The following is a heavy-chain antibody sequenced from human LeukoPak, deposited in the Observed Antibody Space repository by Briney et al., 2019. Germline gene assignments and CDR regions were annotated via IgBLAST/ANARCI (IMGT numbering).Heavy chain of an antibody. CDR2: IKTDGSVT. CDR1: GFTSSSYW. J-gene: IGHJ3*02. CDR3: ARGDSSSWSGEDAFDI. Sequence: GGSLRLSCAVSGFTSSSYWMHWVRQAPGKGLVWVAFIKTDGSVTSYGDSVKGRFTISRDNAKSMLYLQMNSLSPEDTAIYYCARGDSSSWSGEDAFDIWGQGTLVTVSS. V-gene: IGHV3-74*01. D-gene: IGHD6-13*01.